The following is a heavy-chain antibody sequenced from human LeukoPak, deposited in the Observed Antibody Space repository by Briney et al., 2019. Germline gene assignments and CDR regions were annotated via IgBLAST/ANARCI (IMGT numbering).Heavy chain of an antibody. CDR2: IKHDGSEK. D-gene: IGHD6-13*01. Sequence: GGSLRLSCAASGFTFSSYAMHWVRQAPGKGLEWVANIKHDGSEKYYVDSVKGRFTISRDNAQNSLYLQMNSLRAEDTAVYYCARERAVGNYWGQGTLVTVSS. J-gene: IGHJ4*02. CDR1: GFTFSSYA. V-gene: IGHV3-7*01. CDR3: ARERAVGNY.